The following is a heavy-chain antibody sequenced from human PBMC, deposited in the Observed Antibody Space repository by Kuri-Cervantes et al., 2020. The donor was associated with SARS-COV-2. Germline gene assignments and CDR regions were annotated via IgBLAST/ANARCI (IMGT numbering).Heavy chain of an antibody. J-gene: IGHJ4*02. Sequence: SETLSLTCTVSSGSISSSSYYWGWIRQPPGKGLEWIGSIYYSGSTYYIPSLKSRVTISVDTSKNQFSLKLSSVTAADTDVYYWATQISGSGCYGRGYYFDYWGQGTLVTVSS. CDR3: ATQISGSGCYGRGYYFDY. D-gene: IGHD6-19*01. CDR1: SGSISSSSYY. CDR2: IYYSGST. V-gene: IGHV4-39*01.